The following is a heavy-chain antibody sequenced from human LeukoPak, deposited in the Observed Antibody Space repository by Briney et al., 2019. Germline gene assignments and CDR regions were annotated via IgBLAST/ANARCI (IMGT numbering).Heavy chain of an antibody. CDR2: ISGSGGST. Sequence: GGSLRLSCAASGFTFSSYAMSWVRQAPGKGLEWVSAISGSGGSTYYADSVKGRFTISRDNSKNTLYPQMNSLRAEDTALYYCARVNHDYGDYEPPDYWGQGTLVTVSS. CDR1: GFTFSSYA. CDR3: ARVNHDYGDYEPPDY. D-gene: IGHD4-17*01. V-gene: IGHV3-23*01. J-gene: IGHJ4*02.